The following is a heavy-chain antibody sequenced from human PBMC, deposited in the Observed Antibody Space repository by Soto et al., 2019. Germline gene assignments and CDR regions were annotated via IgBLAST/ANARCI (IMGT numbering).Heavy chain of an antibody. Sequence: QITVKESGPTLVKPTQTLTLTCTVSGLSLRTTGVGVGWVRQPPGKALEWLALLYWVDDKRYSPSLKSRLTSTKDSTEKAAVLTMTNMDTVDTATYYCVQSRCGGDCLESYSSHAYYGLDVWGQGTTVTVSS. D-gene: IGHD2-21*02. V-gene: IGHV2-5*02. CDR1: GLSLRTTGVG. J-gene: IGHJ6*02. CDR3: VQSRCGGDCLESYSSHAYYGLDV. CDR2: LYWVDDK.